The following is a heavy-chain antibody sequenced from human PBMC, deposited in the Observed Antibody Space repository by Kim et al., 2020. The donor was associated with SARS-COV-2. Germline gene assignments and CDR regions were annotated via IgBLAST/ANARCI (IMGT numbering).Heavy chain of an antibody. CDR2: IYPGDSDT. CDR3: ARHEGVGDGYNNFDY. Sequence: GESLKISCKGSGYSFTSYWIGWVRQMPGKGLEWMGIIYPGDSDTRYSPSFQGQVTISADKSISTAYLQWSSLKASDTAMYYCARHEGVGDGYNNFDYWGQGTLVTVSS. J-gene: IGHJ4*02. V-gene: IGHV5-51*01. CDR1: GYSFTSYW. D-gene: IGHD3-10*01.